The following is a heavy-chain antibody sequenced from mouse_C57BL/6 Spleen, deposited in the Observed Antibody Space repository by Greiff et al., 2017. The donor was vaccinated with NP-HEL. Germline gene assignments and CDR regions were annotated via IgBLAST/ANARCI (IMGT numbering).Heavy chain of an antibody. CDR2: IWGVGST. Sequence: VKLVESGPGLVAPSQSLSITCTVSGFSLTSYGVDWVRQSPGKGLEWLGVIWGVGSTNYNSALKSRLSISKDNSKSQVFLKMNSLQTDDTAMYYCARDLYAMDYWGQGTSVTVSS. V-gene: IGHV2-6*01. CDR1: GFSLTSYG. CDR3: ARDLYAMDY. J-gene: IGHJ4*01.